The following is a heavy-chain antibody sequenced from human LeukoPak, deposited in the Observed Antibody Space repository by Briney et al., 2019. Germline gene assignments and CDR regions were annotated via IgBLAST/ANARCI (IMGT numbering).Heavy chain of an antibody. CDR3: AGANFLYCSSTTCLFDY. V-gene: IGHV1-2*02. D-gene: IGHD2-2*01. CDR1: GYTFTDYY. J-gene: IGHJ4*02. Sequence: GASVKVSCKASGYTFTDYYMHWVRQAPGQGFEGMGWINPNDGDTNYAQKFQGRVTMTRDTSISTAHMEVSRLRSDDTAVYYCAGANFLYCSSTTCLFDYWGQGTLVTVSS. CDR2: INPNDGDT.